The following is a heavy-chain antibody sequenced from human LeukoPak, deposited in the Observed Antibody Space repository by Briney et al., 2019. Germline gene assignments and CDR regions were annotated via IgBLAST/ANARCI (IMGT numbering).Heavy chain of an antibody. Sequence: GGSLRLSCAASGFTFSGYSMNWVRQAPGKGLEWVSSISSSSSYIYYADSVKGRFTISRDNAKNSLYLQMNSLRAEDTAVYYCARESRTITFDYWGQGTLVTVSS. CDR3: ARESRTITFDY. V-gene: IGHV3-21*01. CDR1: GFTFSGYS. J-gene: IGHJ4*02. CDR2: ISSSSSYI.